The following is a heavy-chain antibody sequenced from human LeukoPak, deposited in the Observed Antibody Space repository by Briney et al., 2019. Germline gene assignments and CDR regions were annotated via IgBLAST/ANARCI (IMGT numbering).Heavy chain of an antibody. J-gene: IGHJ4*02. Sequence: PSETLSLTCTVSGGSISSYYWSWIRQPPGKGLEWIGYIYYSGSTNYNPSLKSRVTISVDTSKNQFSLKLSSVTAADTAVYYCARAGGSSDYGGNALGYWGQGTLVTVSS. CDR3: ARAGGSSDYGGNALGY. CDR2: IYYSGST. CDR1: GGSISSYY. V-gene: IGHV4-59*01. D-gene: IGHD4-23*01.